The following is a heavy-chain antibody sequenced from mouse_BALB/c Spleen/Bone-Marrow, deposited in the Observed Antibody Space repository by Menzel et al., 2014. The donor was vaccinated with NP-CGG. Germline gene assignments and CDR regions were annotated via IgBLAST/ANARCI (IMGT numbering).Heavy chain of an antibody. V-gene: IGHV1-20*02. CDR2: INPYNGDT. J-gene: IGHJ1*01. Sequence: EVKLQESGPELVQPGASVKISCKASGYSFTGYFMNWVMQSHGKSLEWIGRINPYNGDTFYNQKFKGKATLTVDKSSSTAHMELRSLASEDFAVYYCTRVTTDWYFDVWGAGTTVTVSS. CDR3: TRVTTDWYFDV. CDR1: GYSFTGYF. D-gene: IGHD1-1*01.